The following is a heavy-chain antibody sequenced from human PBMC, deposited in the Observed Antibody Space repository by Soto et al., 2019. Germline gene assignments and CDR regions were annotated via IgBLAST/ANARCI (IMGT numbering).Heavy chain of an antibody. CDR3: ARGQEYSNYMDV. CDR2: IYYSGST. D-gene: IGHD6-6*01. CDR1: GGSISSSSYY. V-gene: IGHV4-39*01. J-gene: IGHJ6*03. Sequence: SETLSLTCTVSGGSISSSSYYWGWIRQPPGKGLEWIGSIYYSGSTYYNPSLKSRVTISVDTSKNQFSLKLSSVTAADTAVYYCARGQEYSNYMDVWGKGTTVTVS.